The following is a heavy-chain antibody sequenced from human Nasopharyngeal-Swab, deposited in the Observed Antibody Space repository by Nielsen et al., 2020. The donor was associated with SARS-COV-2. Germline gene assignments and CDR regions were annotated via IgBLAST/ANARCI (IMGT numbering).Heavy chain of an antibody. CDR3: ARDGFGESPYYYYCGMDV. V-gene: IGHV3-21*01. Sequence: GESLKISCAASGFTFSNYSMNWVRQAPGKGLEWVSSISSSTSYIYYADSVKGRFTISRDNAKNSLYLQMNSLRAEDTAVYYCARDGFGESPYYYYCGMDVWGQGTTVTVSS. CDR1: GFTFSNYS. CDR2: ISSSTSYI. J-gene: IGHJ6*02. D-gene: IGHD3-10*01.